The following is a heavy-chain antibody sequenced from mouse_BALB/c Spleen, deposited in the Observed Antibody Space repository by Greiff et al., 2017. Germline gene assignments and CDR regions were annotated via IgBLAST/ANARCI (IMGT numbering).Heavy chain of an antibody. D-gene: IGHD2-1*01. CDR3: ARNGNYLDY. CDR1: GYTFTSYV. J-gene: IGHJ2*01. CDR2: INPYNDGT. Sequence: VQLQQSGPELVKPGASVKMSCKASGYTFTSYVMHWVKQKPGQGLEWIGYINPYNDGTKYNEKFKGKATLTSDNTSSTAYMELSSLASEDSAVYDCARNGNYLDYGGQGTTLTVSS. V-gene: IGHV1-14*01.